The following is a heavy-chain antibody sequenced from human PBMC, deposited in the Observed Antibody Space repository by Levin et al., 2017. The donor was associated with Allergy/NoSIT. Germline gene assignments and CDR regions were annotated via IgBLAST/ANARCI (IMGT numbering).Heavy chain of an antibody. D-gene: IGHD3-3*01. CDR1: GGTFSSYA. V-gene: IGHV1-69*13. Sequence: SVKVSCKASGGTFSSYAISWVRQAPGQGLEWMGGIIPIFGTANYAQKFQGRVTITADESTSTAYMELSSLRSEDTAVYYCARGSGQWGGSRLLNFDYWGQGTLVTVSS. CDR3: ARGSGQWGGSRLLNFDY. CDR2: IIPIFGTA. J-gene: IGHJ4*02.